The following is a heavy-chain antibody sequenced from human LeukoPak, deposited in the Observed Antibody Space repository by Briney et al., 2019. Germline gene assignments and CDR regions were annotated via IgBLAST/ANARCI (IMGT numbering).Heavy chain of an antibody. Sequence: PGRSLRLSCAASGFTFSSYGMHWVRQAPGKGLEWVAVIWDDGSNKYYADSVKGRFTISRGNSKNPLYLQMNSLRAEDTAVYYCARDAGGSGSYPNWFDPWGQGTLVTVSS. CDR1: GFTFSSYG. J-gene: IGHJ5*02. CDR2: IWDDGSNK. V-gene: IGHV3-33*01. D-gene: IGHD3-10*01. CDR3: ARDAGGSGSYPNWFDP.